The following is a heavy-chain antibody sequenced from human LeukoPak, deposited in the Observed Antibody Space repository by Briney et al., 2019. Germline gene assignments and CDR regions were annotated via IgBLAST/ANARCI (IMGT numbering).Heavy chain of an antibody. CDR3: AKPRNYYDSEYYFDY. CDR2: IKQDGSEK. Sequence: GGPLRLSCAASGFTFSSYWMSWVRQAPGKRLEWVANIKQDGSEKYYVDSVKGRFTISRDNAKNSLYLQMNSLRAEDTAVYYCAKPRNYYDSEYYFDYWGQGTLVTVSS. D-gene: IGHD3-22*01. V-gene: IGHV3-7*01. J-gene: IGHJ4*02. CDR1: GFTFSSYW.